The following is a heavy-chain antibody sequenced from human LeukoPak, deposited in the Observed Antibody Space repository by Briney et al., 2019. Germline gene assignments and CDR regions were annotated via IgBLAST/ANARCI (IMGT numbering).Heavy chain of an antibody. CDR2: ISAYNGNT. Sequence: ASAKVSRKASGYTFTSYGISWVRQAPGQGLEWMGWISAYNGNTNYAQKLQGRVTMTTDTSTSTAYMELRSLRSDDTAVYYCARDTRWELLGSYYFDYWGQGTLVTVSS. J-gene: IGHJ4*02. V-gene: IGHV1-18*01. CDR3: ARDTRWELLGSYYFDY. CDR1: GYTFTSYG. D-gene: IGHD1-26*01.